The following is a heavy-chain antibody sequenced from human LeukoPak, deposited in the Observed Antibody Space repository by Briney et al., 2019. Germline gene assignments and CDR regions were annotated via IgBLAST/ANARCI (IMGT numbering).Heavy chain of an antibody. CDR2: ISSSSSSYI. D-gene: IGHD3-9*01. CDR3: ASAIRYFDWLVDY. J-gene: IGHJ4*02. V-gene: IGHV3-21*01. CDR1: GFTFSRYS. Sequence: GGSLRLSCAASGFTFSRYSMNWVRQAPEKGLEWVSSISSSSSSYIYYADSVKGRFTISRDNAKNSLYLQMNSLRAEDTAVYYCASAIRYFDWLVDYWGQGTLVTVSS.